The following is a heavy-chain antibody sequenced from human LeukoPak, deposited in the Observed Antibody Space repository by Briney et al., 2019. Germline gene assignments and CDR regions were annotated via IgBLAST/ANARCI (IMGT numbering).Heavy chain of an antibody. V-gene: IGHV4-31*02. Sequence: SETLSLTCTVFGGSISSGGYYWSWIRQHPGKGLEWIGYIYYSGTTTYNPSLKRRVTISVDTSKKQFSLKLTSVTAADTAVYYCASLIPSLRYLDYWGQGTLVTVSS. J-gene: IGHJ4*02. D-gene: IGHD4-17*01. CDR1: GGSISSGGYY. CDR2: IYYSGTT. CDR3: ASLIPSLRYLDY.